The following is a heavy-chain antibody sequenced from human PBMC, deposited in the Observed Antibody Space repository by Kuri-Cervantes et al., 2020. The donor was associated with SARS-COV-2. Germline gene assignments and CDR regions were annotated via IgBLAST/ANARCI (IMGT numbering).Heavy chain of an antibody. J-gene: IGHJ6*02. V-gene: IGHV1-2*04. Sequence: ASVKVSCKASGYTFTGYYMPWVRQAPGQGLEWMGWINPNSGGTNYAQKFQGWVTMTRDTSISTVYMELSRLRSDDTAVYYCARGMVRGLIQSYYYGMDVWGQGTTVTVSS. D-gene: IGHD3-10*01. CDR2: INPNSGGT. CDR1: GYTFTGYY. CDR3: ARGMVRGLIQSYYYGMDV.